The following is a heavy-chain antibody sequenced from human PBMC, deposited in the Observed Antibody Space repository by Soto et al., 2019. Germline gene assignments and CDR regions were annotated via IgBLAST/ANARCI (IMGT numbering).Heavy chain of an antibody. CDR2: ISPSGTT. D-gene: IGHD3-10*02. V-gene: IGHV4-4*02. Sequence: QVKLQESGPGLVEPSGTLSLTCAVSLVSISSGDWWSWVRQSPERGLEYIGEISPSGTTNYNPSLESRVTISLDASRNQFSLKLTSVTAAETAVYYCATKNVPTPGNYWGQGTLVIVSS. J-gene: IGHJ4*02. CDR1: LVSISSGDW. CDR3: ATKNVPTPGNY.